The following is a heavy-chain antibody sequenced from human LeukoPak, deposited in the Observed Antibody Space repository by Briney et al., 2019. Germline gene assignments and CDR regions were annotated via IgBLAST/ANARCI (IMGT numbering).Heavy chain of an antibody. V-gene: IGHV3-66*01. CDR2: IYSGGST. CDR1: GFTVSSNY. CDR3: ARDRGSSGWYSHYYYGMDV. D-gene: IGHD6-19*01. Sequence: GGSLRLSCAASGFTVSSNYMSWVRQAPGKGLEWVSVIYSGGSTYYADSVKGRLTISRDNSKNTLYLQMNSLRAEDTAVYYCARDRGSSGWYSHYYYGMDVWGQGTTVTVSS. J-gene: IGHJ6*02.